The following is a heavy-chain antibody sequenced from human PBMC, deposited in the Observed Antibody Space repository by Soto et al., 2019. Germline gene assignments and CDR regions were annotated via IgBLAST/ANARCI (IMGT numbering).Heavy chain of an antibody. Sequence: PGGSLRLSCAASGFTVSSNYMSWVRQAPGKGLEWVSVIYSSGSTYYADSVKGRFTISRDNSKNTLYLQMNSLRAEDTAVYYCARGAPGSMVRGAASDYWGQGTLVTVSS. CDR3: ARGAPGSMVRGAASDY. CDR2: IYSSGST. D-gene: IGHD3-10*01. J-gene: IGHJ4*02. CDR1: GFTVSSNY. V-gene: IGHV3-53*01.